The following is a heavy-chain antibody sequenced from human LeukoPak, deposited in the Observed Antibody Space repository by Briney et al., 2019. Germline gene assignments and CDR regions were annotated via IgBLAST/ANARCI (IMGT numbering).Heavy chain of an antibody. CDR3: AGGGQWLAFDY. J-gene: IGHJ4*02. Sequence: SETLSLTCSVSGGSISSYYWSWIRQPPGKGLEWIGYIYYSWSTNYNPSLKSRVTMSVDTSKNQFSLKLSSVTAADTAVYHCAGGGQWLAFDYWGQGTLVTVSS. V-gene: IGHV4-59*01. CDR2: IYYSWST. D-gene: IGHD6-19*01. CDR1: GGSISSYY.